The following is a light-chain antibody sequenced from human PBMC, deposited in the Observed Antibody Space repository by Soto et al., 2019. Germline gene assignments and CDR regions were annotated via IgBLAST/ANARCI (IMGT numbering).Light chain of an antibody. V-gene: IGLV2-11*01. J-gene: IGLJ1*01. Sequence: QSALTQPRSVSGAPGQSITISCTGTSSDIGGYNYVSWYRQYPGTAPKLMIYDVSKRPSGVPDRFSGSKSGNTASLTISGLQADDDADYCCCSYAGSYALYVFGTGTKVTVL. CDR3: CSYAGSYALYV. CDR2: DVS. CDR1: SSDIGGYNY.